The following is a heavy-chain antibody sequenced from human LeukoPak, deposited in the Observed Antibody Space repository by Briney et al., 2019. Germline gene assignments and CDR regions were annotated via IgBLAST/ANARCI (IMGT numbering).Heavy chain of an antibody. D-gene: IGHD5-12*01. Sequence: GGSLRLSCAASGFTFSSYAMSWVRQAPGKGLVWVSAISGSGGSTYYADSVKGRFTISRDNSKNTLYLQMNSLRAEDTAVYYCAKGRGYSGYDLLDYWGQGTLVTVSS. J-gene: IGHJ4*02. CDR2: ISGSGGST. CDR1: GFTFSSYA. V-gene: IGHV3-23*01. CDR3: AKGRGYSGYDLLDY.